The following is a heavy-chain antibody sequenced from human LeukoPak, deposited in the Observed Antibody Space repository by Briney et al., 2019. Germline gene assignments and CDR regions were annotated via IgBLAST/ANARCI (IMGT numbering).Heavy chain of an antibody. V-gene: IGHV4-34*01. D-gene: IGHD2-2*01. CDR2: INHSGST. Sequence: SETLSLTCAVYGGSFSGYYWSWIRQPPGKGLEWIGEINHSGSTNYNPSLKSRVTISVDTSKNQFSLKLSSVTAADTAVYYCARDKWGYCSSTSCLQNWFDPWGQGTLVTVSS. CDR1: GGSFSGYY. J-gene: IGHJ5*02. CDR3: ARDKWGYCSSTSCLQNWFDP.